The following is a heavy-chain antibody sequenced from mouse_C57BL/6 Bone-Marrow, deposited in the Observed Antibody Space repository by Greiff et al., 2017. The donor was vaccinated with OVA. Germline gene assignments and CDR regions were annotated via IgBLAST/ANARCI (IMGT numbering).Heavy chain of an antibody. J-gene: IGHJ3*01. CDR2: IFPSDSET. V-gene: IGHV1-61*01. Sequence: QVQLQQPGAELVRPGSSVKLSCKASGYTFTSYWMDWVKQRPGQGLEWIGNIFPSDSETHYNQKIKEKATLTGDKSSSTDYLQLSSLTSDDSAVYYCARGRDSAWFAYWGQGTLVTVSA. CDR3: ARGRDSAWFAY. CDR1: GYTFTSYW.